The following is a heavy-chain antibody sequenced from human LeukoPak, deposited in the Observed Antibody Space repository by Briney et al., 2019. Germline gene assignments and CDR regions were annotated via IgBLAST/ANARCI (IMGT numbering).Heavy chain of an antibody. CDR1: GFTFSSYA. CDR2: ISYDGSNK. CDR3: ARTYYYDSSGYPV. D-gene: IGHD3-22*01. V-gene: IGHV3-30-3*01. J-gene: IGHJ4*02. Sequence: PGRSLRLSCAASGFTFSSYAMHWVRQAPGKGLEWVAVISYDGSNKYYADSVKGRFTISRDNSKNTLYLQMNSLRAEDTAVYYCARTYYYDSSGYPVRGQGTLVTVSS.